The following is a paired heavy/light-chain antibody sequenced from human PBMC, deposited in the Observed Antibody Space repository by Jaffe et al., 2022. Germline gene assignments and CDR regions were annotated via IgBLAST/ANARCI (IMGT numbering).Heavy chain of an antibody. V-gene: IGHV3-43D*04. D-gene: IGHD1-26*01. CDR3: TREFEGTYSFDH. CDR1: GFTFDNYA. J-gene: IGHJ4*02. Sequence: EVQLVESGGAVVQPGGSLRLSCAASGFTFDNYAMNWVRQAPGKGLEWVALISWDGSGTYYADSVRGRFTISRDSFKNSLYLQMDSLRPEDTAFYYCTREFEGTYSFDHWGQGTLVTVSS. CDR2: ISWDGSGT.
Light chain of an antibody. J-gene: IGKJ2*01. V-gene: IGKV2-28*01. Sequence: DIVLTQSPLSLPVTPGEAASISCKSSQSLRHSHGYDYVAWYLQKPGQSPQLLIYLGSDRASGVPDRFSGSSSGTDFTLKINRVEAEDVGVYYCMQGLQTPYTFGQGTKLEIK. CDR3: MQGLQTPYT. CDR2: LGS. CDR1: QSLRHSHGYDY.